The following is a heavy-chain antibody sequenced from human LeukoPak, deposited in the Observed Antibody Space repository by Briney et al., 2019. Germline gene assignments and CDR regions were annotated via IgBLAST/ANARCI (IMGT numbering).Heavy chain of an antibody. CDR3: ARMDLITMIEVYYYYGMDV. V-gene: IGHV1-8*01. D-gene: IGHD3-22*01. CDR1: GYTFTSYD. J-gene: IGHJ6*02. Sequence: ASVKVSCKASGYTFTSYDINWVRQATGQGLEWTGWMNPNSGNTGYAQKFQGRVTMTRNTSISTAYMELSSLRSKDTAVYYCARMDLITMIEVYYYYGMDVWGQGTTVTVSS. CDR2: MNPNSGNT.